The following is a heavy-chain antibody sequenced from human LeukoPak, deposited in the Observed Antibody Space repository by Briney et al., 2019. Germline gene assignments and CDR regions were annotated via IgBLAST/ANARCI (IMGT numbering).Heavy chain of an antibody. D-gene: IGHD1-26*01. V-gene: IGHV5-51*01. Sequence: GESLKISCKGSGYSFTSYWIGWVRQMPGKGLEWMGIIWPGDSDTRYSPSFQGQVTISADKSISTAYLQWSSLKASDTAMYYCARHAGATSRAPYFDYWGQGTLVTVSS. J-gene: IGHJ4*02. CDR2: IWPGDSDT. CDR1: GYSFTSYW. CDR3: ARHAGATSRAPYFDY.